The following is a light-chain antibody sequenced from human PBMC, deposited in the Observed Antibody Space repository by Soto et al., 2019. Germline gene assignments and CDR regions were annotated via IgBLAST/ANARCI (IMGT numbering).Light chain of an antibody. V-gene: IGKV3-11*01. CDR3: QQRDIWPWT. CDR2: DAS. CDR1: QSVNRY. Sequence: EIVLTQSPATLSLSPGERATLSCWASQSVNRYLVWYQQKPGQAPRLLMYDASKRATGIPAWFSGSGSGTDFTLTISSLEPEDFAVYYCQQRDIWPWTFGQGTKVDIK. J-gene: IGKJ1*01.